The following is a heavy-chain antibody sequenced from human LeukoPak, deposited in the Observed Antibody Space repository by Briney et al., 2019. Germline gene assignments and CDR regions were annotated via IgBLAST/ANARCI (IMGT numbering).Heavy chain of an antibody. Sequence: SETLSLTCAVSDDSISSNKWWSWVRQSPGKGLEWIGEIYPGGSPNYNPSLESRVTISVDASKNQFSLKLSSVTAADTAVYYCARRGYCSSTSCPKRVGFDYWGQGTLVTVSS. CDR1: DDSISSNKW. J-gene: IGHJ4*02. D-gene: IGHD2-2*01. V-gene: IGHV4-4*02. CDR3: ARRGYCSSTSCPKRVGFDY. CDR2: IYPGGSP.